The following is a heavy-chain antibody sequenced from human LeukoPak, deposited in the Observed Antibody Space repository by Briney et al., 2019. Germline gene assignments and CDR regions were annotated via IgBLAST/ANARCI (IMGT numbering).Heavy chain of an antibody. V-gene: IGHV1-18*01. J-gene: IGHJ4*02. CDR1: GYTFTTTY. CDR2: VSAYNGKT. D-gene: IGHD1-26*01. CDR3: ARGGTYYPCIDY. Sequence: ASVKVSCKTSGYTFTTTYINWVRQAPGQGLEWMGWVSAYNGKTSYAQKFQGRVTMTIDSSTTTAYVDLTSLTSDDTAVYYCARGGTYYPCIDYWGQGTLVTVSS.